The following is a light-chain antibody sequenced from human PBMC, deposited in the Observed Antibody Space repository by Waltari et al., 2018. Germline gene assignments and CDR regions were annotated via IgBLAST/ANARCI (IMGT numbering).Light chain of an antibody. CDR2: GHG. V-gene: IGLV1-40*01. J-gene: IGLJ2*01. CDR1: SSNIGAGYD. CDR3: QSYDSSLSGYVV. Sequence: QSVLTQPPSVSGAPGQRVTISCTGSSSNIGAGYDVHWYQQLPGTAPKLLIYGHGTRPSGVPDRFSGSKSGTSASLAITGLQAEDEADYYCQSYDSSLSGYVVFGGGTKLTVL.